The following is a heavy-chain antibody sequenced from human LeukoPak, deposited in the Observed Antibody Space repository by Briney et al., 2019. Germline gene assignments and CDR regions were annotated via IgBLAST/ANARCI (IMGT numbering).Heavy chain of an antibody. CDR1: GGSIRGYY. D-gene: IGHD3-10*01. CDR2: IYSSGST. J-gene: IGHJ6*03. CDR3: ARVFNSGSQAYFYYMDV. Sequence: SETLSLTCNVSGGSIRGYYWSWIRQPPGKGLEWIGYIYSSGSTNYNPSLKSRVTMSVDTSKNQFSLKVSSVTAADTAVYYCARVFNSGSQAYFYYMDVWGKGTTVTIFS. V-gene: IGHV4-59*01.